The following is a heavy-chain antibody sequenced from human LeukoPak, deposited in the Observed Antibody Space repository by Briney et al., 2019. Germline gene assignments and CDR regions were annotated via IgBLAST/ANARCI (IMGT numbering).Heavy chain of an antibody. CDR3: ARDRGVGTTLGFDH. D-gene: IGHD1-26*01. Sequence: GGSLRLSCAASGFTVSNKYMSWVRQAPGKGLEWVSVIYSGGSTYYADSVTGRFTISRDNSNNTVYLHTNSLRAEDTGVYYCARDRGVGTTLGFDHWGQGTLVIVSS. CDR2: IYSGGST. V-gene: IGHV3-53*01. J-gene: IGHJ4*02. CDR1: GFTVSNKY.